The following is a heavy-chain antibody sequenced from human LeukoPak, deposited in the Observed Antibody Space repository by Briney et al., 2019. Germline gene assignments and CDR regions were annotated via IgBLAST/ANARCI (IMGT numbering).Heavy chain of an antibody. D-gene: IGHD2-8*02. V-gene: IGHV4-59*01. CDR3: ARVSCTGGTCHLDS. J-gene: IGHJ4*02. CDR2: INHNGNI. CDR1: GGSITHFF. Sequence: NAAETLSLTCTVSGGSITHFFWSFIRQPPTKGLEYIGYINHNGNIDHHTSLKSRLTMSADKSTNQFSLNLMSVTAADTAVYYCARVSCTGGTCHLDSWGQGILVTVSS.